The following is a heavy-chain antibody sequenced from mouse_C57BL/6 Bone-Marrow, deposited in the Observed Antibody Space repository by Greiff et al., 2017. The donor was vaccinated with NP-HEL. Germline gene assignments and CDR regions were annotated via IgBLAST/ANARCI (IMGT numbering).Heavy chain of an antibody. V-gene: IGHV5-15*01. CDR3: ARQAGYYSFDY. D-gene: IGHD2-3*01. J-gene: IGHJ2*01. CDR1: GFTFSDYG. Sequence: EVQLKESGGGLVQPGGSLKLSCAASGFTFSDYGMAWVRQAPRKGPEWVAFISNLAYSIYYADTVTGRFTISRENAKNTLYLEMSSLRSEDTAMYYCARQAGYYSFDYWGQGTTLTVSS. CDR2: ISNLAYSI.